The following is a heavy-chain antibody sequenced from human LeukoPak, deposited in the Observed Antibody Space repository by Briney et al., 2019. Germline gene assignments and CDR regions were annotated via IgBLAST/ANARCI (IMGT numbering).Heavy chain of an antibody. CDR2: IRYDGSNK. J-gene: IGHJ6*03. Sequence: GGSLRLSCATSGFIFSNYWMSWVRQAPGKGLEWVAFIRYDGSNKYYADSVKGRFTISRDNSKNTLYLQMNSLRAEDTALYYCAKAGRVRGVIDYYYYYMDVWGKGTTVTISS. D-gene: IGHD3-10*01. CDR1: GFIFSNYW. V-gene: IGHV3-30*02. CDR3: AKAGRVRGVIDYYYYYMDV.